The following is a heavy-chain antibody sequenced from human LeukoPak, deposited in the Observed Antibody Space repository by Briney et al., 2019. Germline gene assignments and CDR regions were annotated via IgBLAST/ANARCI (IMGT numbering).Heavy chain of an antibody. CDR2: IYYSGST. Sequence: SETLSLTCTVSGGSISSYYWSWIRQPPGKGLEWIGYIYYSGSTNYNPSLKSRVTISVDTSKNQFSLKLSSVTAADTAVYYCARGAGLRDGYNYGYWGQGTLVTVSS. V-gene: IGHV4-59*12. J-gene: IGHJ4*02. CDR1: GGSISSYY. CDR3: ARGAGLRDGYNYGY. D-gene: IGHD5-24*01.